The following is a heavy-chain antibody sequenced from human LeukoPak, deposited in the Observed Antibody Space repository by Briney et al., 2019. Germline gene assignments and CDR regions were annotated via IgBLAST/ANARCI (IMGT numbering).Heavy chain of an antibody. D-gene: IGHD4/OR15-4a*01. CDR3: ARRAGAYSHPYDY. CDR1: GLTFRSYA. Sequence: PGGSLRLSCAASGLTFRSYAMNWVRQAPGKGLEWVSFIYSDNTHYSDSVKGRFTISRDNSKNTLYLQMNSLRAEDTAVYYCARRAGAYSHPYDYWGQGTLVTVSS. J-gene: IGHJ4*02. CDR2: IYSDNT. V-gene: IGHV3-53*01.